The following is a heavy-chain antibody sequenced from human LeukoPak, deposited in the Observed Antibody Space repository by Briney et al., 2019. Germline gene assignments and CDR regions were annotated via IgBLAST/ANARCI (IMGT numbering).Heavy chain of an antibody. D-gene: IGHD6-13*01. CDR1: GGSISSGDYY. J-gene: IGHJ6*02. V-gene: IGHV4-30-4*01. Sequence: PSETLSLTCTVSGGSISSGDYYWSWVRQPPGKGLEWIGYIYYSGSTYYNPSLKSRVTISVDTSKNQFSLKLSSVTAADTAVYYCARAHLVIAAAGTVYYYYGMDVWGQGTTVTVSS. CDR3: ARAHLVIAAAGTVYYYYGMDV. CDR2: IYYSGST.